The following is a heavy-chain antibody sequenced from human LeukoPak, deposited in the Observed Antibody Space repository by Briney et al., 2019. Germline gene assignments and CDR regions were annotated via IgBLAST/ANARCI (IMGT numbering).Heavy chain of an antibody. D-gene: IGHD2-2*01. Sequence: SETLSLACTVSAGSISSGSYHCSWIRQLAGKGLEWIGRIYTSVSTNYNPSLKSRVTISVDTPKTQFSLKLSSVTAADTAVYYCARDKVVPAAMSYYYYYIDVWGKGTTVTISS. CDR2: IYTSVST. V-gene: IGHV4-61*02. CDR3: ARDKVVPAAMSYYYYYIDV. J-gene: IGHJ6*03. CDR1: AGSISSGSYH.